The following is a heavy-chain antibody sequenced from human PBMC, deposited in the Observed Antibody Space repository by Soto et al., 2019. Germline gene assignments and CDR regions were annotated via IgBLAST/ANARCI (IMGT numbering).Heavy chain of an antibody. CDR3: ARAELVGATDY. V-gene: IGHV4-31*03. Sequence: SETLSLTCTVSGSSISSGGYYWSWIRQHPGKGLEWIGYIYYSGSTYYNPSLKSRVIMSVDTSKNQFSLKLSSVTAADTAVYYCARAELVGATDYWGQGTLVTVSS. CDR1: GSSISSGGYY. CDR2: IYYSGST. J-gene: IGHJ4*02. D-gene: IGHD1-26*01.